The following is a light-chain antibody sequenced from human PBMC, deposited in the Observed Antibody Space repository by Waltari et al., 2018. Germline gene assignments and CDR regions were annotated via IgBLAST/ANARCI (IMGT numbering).Light chain of an antibody. V-gene: IGKV1-33*01. J-gene: IGKJ2*01. Sequence: DIQMTQSPSSLSASVGDRVTITCQASQDISSYLNWYLQKPGKAPKRLISDVSTLETGVPSRFSGAASGTHFTLTINSLQPEDIGTYYCQRYDNLPTFTFGPGTKLEI. CDR3: QRYDNLPTFT. CDR2: DVS. CDR1: QDISSY.